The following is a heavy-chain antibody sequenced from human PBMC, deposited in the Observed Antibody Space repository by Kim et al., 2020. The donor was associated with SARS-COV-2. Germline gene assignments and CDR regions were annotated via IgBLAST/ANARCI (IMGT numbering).Heavy chain of an antibody. D-gene: IGHD1-26*01. Sequence: SETLSLTCTVSGDSINSHYWIWIRQPPGKGLECIGYISHTGNINYNPSLKSRVTISVDTSKTQLSLKLSSVTAADTAVYYCTSRPIGGALDYWGQGSLVTVSS. CDR3: TSRPIGGALDY. J-gene: IGHJ4*02. CDR2: ISHTGNI. CDR1: GDSINSHY. V-gene: IGHV4-59*08.